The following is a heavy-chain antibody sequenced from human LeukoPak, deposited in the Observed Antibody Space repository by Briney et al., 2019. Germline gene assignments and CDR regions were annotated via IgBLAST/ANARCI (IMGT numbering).Heavy chain of an antibody. Sequence: SETLSLTCAVYGGSFSGYYWSWIRQHPGKGLEWIGYIYYSGSTYYNPSLKSRVTISVDTSKNQFSLKLSSVTAADTAVYYCARAGMIQPYCYYGMDVWGQGTTVTVSS. CDR2: IYYSGST. CDR3: ARAGMIQPYCYYGMDV. D-gene: IGHD5-18*01. V-gene: IGHV4-31*11. J-gene: IGHJ6*02. CDR1: GGSFSGYY.